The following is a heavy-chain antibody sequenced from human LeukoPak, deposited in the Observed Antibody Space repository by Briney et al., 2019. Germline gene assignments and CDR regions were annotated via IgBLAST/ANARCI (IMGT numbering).Heavy chain of an antibody. CDR1: GFTFDDYA. V-gene: IGHV3-43*02. CDR3: AKDAMMHYDFPYNWFDP. J-gene: IGHJ5*02. D-gene: IGHD3-3*01. CDR2: ISGDGGST. Sequence: PGGSLRLSCAASGFTFDDYAMHWVRQAPGKGLEWVSLISGDGGSTYYADSVKGRFTISRDNSKNSLYLQMNSLRTEDTALYYCAKDAMMHYDFPYNWFDPWGQGTLVTVSS.